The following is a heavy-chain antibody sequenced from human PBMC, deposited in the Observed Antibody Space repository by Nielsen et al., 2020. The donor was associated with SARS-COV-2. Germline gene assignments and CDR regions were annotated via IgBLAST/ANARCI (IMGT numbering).Heavy chain of an antibody. D-gene: IGHD6-25*01. Sequence: LTCAASGFIFSDYAMTWVRQAPGKGLEWVSTISGSGGGSYHADSVTGRFTTSRDNSKNQLYLQMNSLRGEDSALYYCAEVLYTSAWAPTIYGMDVWGQGTPVTVSS. CDR2: ISGSGGGS. CDR1: GFIFSDYA. J-gene: IGHJ6*02. CDR3: AEVLYTSAWAPTIYGMDV. V-gene: IGHV3-23*01.